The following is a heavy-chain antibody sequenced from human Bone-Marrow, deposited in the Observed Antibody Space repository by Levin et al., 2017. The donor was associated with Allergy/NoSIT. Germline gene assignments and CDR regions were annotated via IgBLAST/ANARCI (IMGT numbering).Heavy chain of an antibody. J-gene: IGHJ2*01. CDR3: AKYSSSWTPAYFDL. CDR2: ISGSGGST. D-gene: IGHD6-13*01. CDR1: GFTFSSYA. Sequence: LSLTCAASGFTFSSYAMSWVRQAPGKGLEWVSAISGSGGSTYYADSVKGRFTISRDNSKNTLYLQMNSLRAEDTAVYYCAKYSSSWTPAYFDLWGRGTLVTVSS. V-gene: IGHV3-23*01.